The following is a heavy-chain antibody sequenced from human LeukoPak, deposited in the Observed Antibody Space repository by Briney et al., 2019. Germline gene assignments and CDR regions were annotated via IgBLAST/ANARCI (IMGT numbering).Heavy chain of an antibody. J-gene: IGHJ6*02. CDR2: IYYSGST. Sequence: SETLSLTCTVSGGSISSYYWSWIRQPPGKGLEWIGYIYYSGSTNYNPSLKSRVTISVDTSKNQFSLKLSSVTAADTAVYYCAKTLSTFYGGYGMDVWGQGTTVTVSS. CDR3: AKTLSTFYGGYGMDV. V-gene: IGHV4-59*01. D-gene: IGHD2/OR15-2a*01. CDR1: GGSISSYY.